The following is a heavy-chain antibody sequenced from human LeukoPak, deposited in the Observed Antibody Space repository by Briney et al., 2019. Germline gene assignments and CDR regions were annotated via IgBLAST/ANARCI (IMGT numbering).Heavy chain of an antibody. CDR2: MNPNSGNT. D-gene: IGHD3-9*01. CDR1: GYTFTSYG. Sequence: ASVKVSSKASGYTFTSYGISWVRQAPGQGLEWMGWMNPNSGNTGYAQKFQGRVTMTRNTSISTAYMELSSLRSEDTAVYYCARVWGLRYFDWFRKSPGPTGFDYWGQGTLVTVSS. V-gene: IGHV1-8*02. J-gene: IGHJ4*02. CDR3: ARVWGLRYFDWFRKSPGPTGFDY.